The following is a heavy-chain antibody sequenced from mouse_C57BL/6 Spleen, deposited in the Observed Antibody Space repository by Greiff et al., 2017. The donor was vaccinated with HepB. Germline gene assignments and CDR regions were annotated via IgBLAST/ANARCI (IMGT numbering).Heavy chain of an antibody. CDR3: ASGLRRAWFAY. Sequence: QVQLQQPGAELVRPGSSVKLSCKASGYTFTSYWMHWVKQRPIQGLEWIGNIDPSDSETHYNQKFKDKATLTVDKSSSTAYMHLSSLTSEDSAVYYCASGLRRAWFAYWGQGTLVTVSA. J-gene: IGHJ3*01. D-gene: IGHD2-2*01. CDR1: GYTFTSYW. CDR2: IDPSDSET. V-gene: IGHV1-52*01.